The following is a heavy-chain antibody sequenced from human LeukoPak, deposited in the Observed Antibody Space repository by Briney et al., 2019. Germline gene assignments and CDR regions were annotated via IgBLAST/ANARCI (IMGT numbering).Heavy chain of an antibody. CDR1: GFTFSNYD. CDR3: ASSDRGYSYGTNYYYYYGMDV. Sequence: SVKVSCKASGFTFSNYDINWVRQATGQGLEWMGGLIPIFGTANYAQKFQGRVTITADESTSTAYMELSSLRSEDTAVYYCASSDRGYSYGTNYYYYYGMDVWGQGTTVTVSS. D-gene: IGHD5-18*01. J-gene: IGHJ6*02. V-gene: IGHV1-69*13. CDR2: LIPIFGTA.